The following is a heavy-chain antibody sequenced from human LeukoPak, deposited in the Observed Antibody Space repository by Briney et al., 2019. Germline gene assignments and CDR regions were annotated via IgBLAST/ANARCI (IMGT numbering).Heavy chain of an antibody. V-gene: IGHV4-59*01. J-gene: IGHJ4*02. CDR1: TGSIGRDY. D-gene: IGHD6-19*01. CDR2: VYYNGNT. CDR3: ARTTSSGWSRFFDF. Sequence: DPSETLSLTCTLSTGSIGRDYWSWIRQPPGKGLEWIGYVYYNGNTIYNPSLKSRVTISVDTSKNQFSLNVTSVTAADTAVYYCARTTSSGWSRFFDFWSQGSLVTVSS.